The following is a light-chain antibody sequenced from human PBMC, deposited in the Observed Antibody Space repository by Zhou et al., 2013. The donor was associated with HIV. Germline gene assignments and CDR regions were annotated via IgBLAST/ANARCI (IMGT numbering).Light chain of an antibody. CDR1: ESLNNW. J-gene: IGKJ1*01. Sequence: DIQMTQSPSTLSASVGDRVTITCRASESLNNWLAWYQQKPGKAPKLLIHRASSLETDVPSRFSGSGSGTEFTLTISSLQPEDFATYYCLQYNSNPQTFGQGTKVEIK. CDR3: LQYNSNPQT. V-gene: IGKV1-5*03. CDR2: RAS.